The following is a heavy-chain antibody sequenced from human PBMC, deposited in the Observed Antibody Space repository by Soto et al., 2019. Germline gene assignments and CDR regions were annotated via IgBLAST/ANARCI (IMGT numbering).Heavy chain of an antibody. J-gene: IGHJ4*01. V-gene: IGHV3-23*01. CDR3: ARATYHYDSTTYFRVYFDS. Sequence: GGSLRLSCAASGFTFANYAMSWVRQAPGKGLEWVSATSGSGGNPYYADSVKGRFTISRDNSKNTLYLQMNSLRAEDTAVFYCARATYHYDSTTYFRVYFDSWGHGAPVTVSS. D-gene: IGHD3-22*01. CDR1: GFTFANYA. CDR2: TSGSGGNP.